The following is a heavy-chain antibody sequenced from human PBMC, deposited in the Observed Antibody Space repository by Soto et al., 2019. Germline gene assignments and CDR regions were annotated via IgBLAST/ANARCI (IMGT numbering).Heavy chain of an antibody. D-gene: IGHD3-3*01. CDR3: ARGLTIFGVVIGY. CDR1: AYTLTDYV. J-gene: IGHJ4*02. CDR2: INSGNGNT. Sequence: SVNVCCNTSAYTLTDYVVDLVRQAPGQGLEWMGWINSGNGNTKYSEKFKGRVTITRDTSASTAYMELNSLTSEDTAVYYWARGLTIFGVVIGYWGQGTLVTVSS. V-gene: IGHV1-3*01.